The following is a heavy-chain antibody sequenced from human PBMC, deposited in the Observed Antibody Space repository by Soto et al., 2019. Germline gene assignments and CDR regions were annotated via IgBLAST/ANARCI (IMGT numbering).Heavy chain of an antibody. CDR1: GFTFSSYG. CDR2: IWYDGSNK. J-gene: IGHJ6*02. CDR3: ARDGSSSPEDYYYYGMDV. Sequence: GGSLRLSCAASGFTFSSYGMHWVRQAPGKGLEWVAVIWYDGSNKYYADSVKGRFTISRDNSKNTLYLQMNSLRAEDTAVYYCARDGSSSPEDYYYYGMDVWGQGTTVTVSS. V-gene: IGHV3-33*01. D-gene: IGHD6-13*01.